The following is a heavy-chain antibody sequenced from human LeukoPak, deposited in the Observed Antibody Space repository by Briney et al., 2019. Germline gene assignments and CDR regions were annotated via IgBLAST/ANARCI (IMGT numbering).Heavy chain of an antibody. CDR1: GYRFTSYW. CDR2: IDPSDSYT. J-gene: IGHJ4*02. D-gene: IGHD5-18*01. V-gene: IGHV5-10-1*01. CDR3: ARFVDTAMVADY. Sequence: GESLRISCKGSGYRFTSYWISWVRQMPGKGLEWMGRIDPSDSYTNYSPSFQGHVTISADKSISTAYLQWSSLKASDTAMYYCARFVDTAMVADYWGQGTLVTVSS.